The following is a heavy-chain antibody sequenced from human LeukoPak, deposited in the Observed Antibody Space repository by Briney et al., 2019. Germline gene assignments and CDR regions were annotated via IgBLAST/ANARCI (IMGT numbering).Heavy chain of an antibody. Sequence: ASVKVSCKASGYTFTCYYMHWVRQAPGQGLEWMGRINPNSGGTNYAQKFQGRVTMTRDTSISTAYMELSRLRSDDTAVYYCARDLVGANGGFDYWGQGTLVTVSS. D-gene: IGHD1-26*01. CDR1: GYTFTCYY. CDR3: ARDLVGANGGFDY. CDR2: INPNSGGT. V-gene: IGHV1-2*06. J-gene: IGHJ4*02.